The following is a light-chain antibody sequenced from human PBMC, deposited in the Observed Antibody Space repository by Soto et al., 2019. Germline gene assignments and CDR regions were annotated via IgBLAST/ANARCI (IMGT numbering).Light chain of an antibody. J-gene: IGKJ1*01. Sequence: DIVMTQSPDSLAVSLGERATINCKSSQSVLFSSNNKNYLAWYQQKPGQPPKLLIYWASTRESVVPDRFRGSGSGTDFTLTFRSLQTDDVTGYSCKQYYSTSMTFGQGTKVHIK. CDR2: WAS. CDR3: KQYYSTSMT. CDR1: QSVLFSSNNKNY. V-gene: IGKV4-1*01.